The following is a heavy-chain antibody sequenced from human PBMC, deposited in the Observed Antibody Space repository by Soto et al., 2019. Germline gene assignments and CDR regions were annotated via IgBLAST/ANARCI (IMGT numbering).Heavy chain of an antibody. J-gene: IGHJ6*01. CDR2: ISGSGGST. CDR3: ASTTHRDYDILTGWEDGMDV. V-gene: IGHV3-23*01. Sequence: PPGSQRLSCVGSGNTYRTYSINWVRQAPWKWLEWVSAISGSGGSTYYADSVKGRFNISRDNSKNTLYLQMNSLRAEDTAVYYCASTTHRDYDILTGWEDGMDVWGQGTTVPVYS. CDR1: GNTYRTYS. D-gene: IGHD3-9*01.